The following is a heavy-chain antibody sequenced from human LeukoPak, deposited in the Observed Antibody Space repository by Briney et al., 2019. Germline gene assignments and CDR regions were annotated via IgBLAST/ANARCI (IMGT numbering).Heavy chain of an antibody. CDR3: ARLEYSSSPLNFDY. Sequence: GASVKVSCKASGYTFTGYYMHWVRQAPGQGLEWMGWINPNSGGTNYAQKFQGRVTMTRDTSISTAYMELSRLRSDDTAVYYCARLEYSSSPLNFDYWGQGTLVTVSS. J-gene: IGHJ4*02. V-gene: IGHV1-2*02. CDR2: INPNSGGT. CDR1: GYTFTGYY. D-gene: IGHD6-6*01.